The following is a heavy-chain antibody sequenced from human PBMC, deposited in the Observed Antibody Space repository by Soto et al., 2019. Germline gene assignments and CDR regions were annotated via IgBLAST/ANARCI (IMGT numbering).Heavy chain of an antibody. J-gene: IGHJ6*02. V-gene: IGHV3-30-3*01. CDR1: GFTFSSYA. D-gene: IGHD2-15*01. Sequence: WGSLRLSCAASGFTFSSYAMHWVRQAPGKGLEWVAVISYDGSNKYYADSVKGRFTISRDNSKNTLYLQMNSLRAEDTAVYYCARDVVSGWGAQGSYCYYYYGMEIWGHGTTVNVS. CDR2: ISYDGSNK. CDR3: ARDVVSGWGAQGSYCYYYYGMEI.